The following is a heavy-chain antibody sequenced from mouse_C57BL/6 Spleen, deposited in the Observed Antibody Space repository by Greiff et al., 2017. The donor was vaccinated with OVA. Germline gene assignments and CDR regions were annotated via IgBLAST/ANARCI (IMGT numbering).Heavy chain of an antibody. CDR1: GYSFTGYY. CDR3: ARWGGPYYFDY. V-gene: IGHV1-43*01. J-gene: IGHJ2*01. Sequence: EVKLQESGPELVKPGASVKISCKASGYSFTGYYMHWVKQSSEKSLEWIGEINPSTGGTSYNQKFKGKATLTVDKSSSTAYMQLKSLTSEDSAVYYCARWGGPYYFDYWGQGTTLTVSS. D-gene: IGHD1-1*02. CDR2: INPSTGGT.